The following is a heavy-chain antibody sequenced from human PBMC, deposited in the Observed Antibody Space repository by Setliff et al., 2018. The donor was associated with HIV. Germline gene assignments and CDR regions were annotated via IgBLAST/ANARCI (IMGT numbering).Heavy chain of an antibody. Sequence: SETLSLTCAVYGDSFSGYYWSWIRQSPGTGLEWIGEVNHNGVTNYNPSLQSRVVVSVDRSKNQFSLKLISVTAADTAVYYCTRKKTGQFGAFNIWGRGTLVTVSS. V-gene: IGHV4-34*01. CDR3: TRKKTGQFGAFNI. D-gene: IGHD7-27*01. CDR2: VNHNGVT. CDR1: GDSFSGYY. J-gene: IGHJ3*02.